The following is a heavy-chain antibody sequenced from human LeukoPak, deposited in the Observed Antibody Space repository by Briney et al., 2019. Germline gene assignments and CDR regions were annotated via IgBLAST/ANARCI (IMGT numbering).Heavy chain of an antibody. V-gene: IGHV4-59*01. CDR2: IYYSGST. CDR3: ARALWRGYSYGWVDY. Sequence: PSETLSLTCTVSGGSISSYYWSWIRQPPGKGLEWIVYIYYSGSTNYNPSLKSRVTISVDTSKNQFSLKLSSVTAADTAVYYCARALWRGYSYGWVDYWGQGTLVTVSS. CDR1: GGSISSYY. D-gene: IGHD5-18*01. J-gene: IGHJ4*02.